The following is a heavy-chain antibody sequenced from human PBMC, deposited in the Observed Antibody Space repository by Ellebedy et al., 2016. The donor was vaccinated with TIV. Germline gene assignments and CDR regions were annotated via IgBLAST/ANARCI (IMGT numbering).Heavy chain of an antibody. CDR1: GYTFTSYG. Sequence: ASVKVSCKASGYTFTSYGISWVRQAPGQGLEWMGIINPSGGSTSYAQKFQGRVTMTRDTSTSAVYMELSSLRSEDTAVYYCARDYAGPSDPAIFDYWGQGNLVTVSA. CDR3: ARDYAGPSDPAIFDY. CDR2: INPSGGST. D-gene: IGHD3-16*01. J-gene: IGHJ4*02. V-gene: IGHV1-46*01.